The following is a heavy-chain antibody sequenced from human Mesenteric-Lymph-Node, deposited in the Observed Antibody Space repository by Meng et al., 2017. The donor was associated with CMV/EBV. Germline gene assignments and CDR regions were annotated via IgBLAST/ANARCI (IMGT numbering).Heavy chain of an antibody. CDR2: ISSTGYI. CDR3: ASEVGHCAAPSCLDS. J-gene: IGHJ4*02. D-gene: IGHD2-2*01. V-gene: IGHV3-21*01. Sequence: GESLKISCAASGFTFNSYTMNWVRQAPGKGLEWISSISSTGYISYVDSVKGRFTISRDNAKNSLFLQLNSLRAEDTALYYCASEVGHCAAPSCLDSWGPGTLVTVSS. CDR1: GFTFNSYT.